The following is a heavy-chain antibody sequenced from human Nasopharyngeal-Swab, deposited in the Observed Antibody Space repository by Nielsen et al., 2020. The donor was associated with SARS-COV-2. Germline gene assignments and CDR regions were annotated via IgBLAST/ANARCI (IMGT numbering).Heavy chain of an antibody. CDR1: GYLFTSYQ. D-gene: IGHD3-22*01. J-gene: IGHJ3*01. CDR2: IYPADSDT. CDR3: AREGRGYFFNGFDL. V-gene: IGHV5-51*01. Sequence: GESLKISCTGSGYLFTSYQIGWVRQVPGKGLEWMGIIYPADSDTRYSPSFQGRVTMSADKSSRTAYLQWTGLKASDTAMYFCAREGRGYFFNGFDLWGQGTLVTVSS.